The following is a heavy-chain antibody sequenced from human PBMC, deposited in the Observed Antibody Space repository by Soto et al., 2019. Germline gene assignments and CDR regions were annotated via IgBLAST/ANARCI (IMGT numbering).Heavy chain of an antibody. CDR2: INPSGGST. CDR1: GYTFTSYY. J-gene: IGHJ6*02. D-gene: IGHD5-18*01. Sequence: ASVKVSCKASGYTFTSYYMHWVRQAPGQGLEWMGIINPSGGSTSYAQKFQGRVTMTRDTSTSTVYMELSSLRSEDTAVYYCASKDTAMVIHYYYYGMDVWGQGTTVTVSS. V-gene: IGHV1-46*01. CDR3: ASKDTAMVIHYYYYGMDV.